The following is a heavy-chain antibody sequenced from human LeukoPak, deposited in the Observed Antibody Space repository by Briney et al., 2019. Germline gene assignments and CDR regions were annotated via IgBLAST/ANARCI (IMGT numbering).Heavy chain of an antibody. V-gene: IGHV2-5*02. CDR3: AHRDLSGSFTY. Sequence: SGPTLVNPTPTLTLTCTFSGFSLSSIGGSVGWIRQPPGKALEWLVIIYWDGDKRYSPSLKSRLSTTKDTSKNQLVLTLINMDTVDTATYYCAHRDLSGSFTYWGQGTLVTVSS. D-gene: IGHD5-12*01. J-gene: IGHJ4*02. CDR2: IYWDGDK. CDR1: GFSLSSIGGS.